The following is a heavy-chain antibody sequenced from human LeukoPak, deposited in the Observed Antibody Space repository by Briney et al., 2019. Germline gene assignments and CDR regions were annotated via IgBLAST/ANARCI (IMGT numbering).Heavy chain of an antibody. J-gene: IGHJ4*02. D-gene: IGHD3-22*01. CDR3: ARSDRSGCYFDDY. Sequence: ASVTETCKASGYTFTSYAISWVRQAPGQGLEWMGWISAYNGNTNYAYTISGRVTMTTDTSTSTAYMELRSLRSDDTAVYYCARSDRSGCYFDDYWGQGTLVTVSS. V-gene: IGHV1-18*01. CDR1: GYTFTSYA. CDR2: ISAYNGNT.